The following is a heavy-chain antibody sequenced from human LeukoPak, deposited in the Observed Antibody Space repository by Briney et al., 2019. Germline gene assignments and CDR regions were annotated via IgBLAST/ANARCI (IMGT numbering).Heavy chain of an antibody. Sequence: SETLSLTCTVSGGSISSGTYYWAWIRQPAGKGLAWIGRIYTSGSTNHNPSLKSRVTMSVDTSKNQFSLKLSSVTAADTAVYYCAREGHELRYFDWLSQWDLGYFDYWGQGTLVTVSS. J-gene: IGHJ4*02. V-gene: IGHV4-61*02. CDR1: GGSISSGTYY. D-gene: IGHD3-9*01. CDR2: IYTSGST. CDR3: AREGHELRYFDWLSQWDLGYFDY.